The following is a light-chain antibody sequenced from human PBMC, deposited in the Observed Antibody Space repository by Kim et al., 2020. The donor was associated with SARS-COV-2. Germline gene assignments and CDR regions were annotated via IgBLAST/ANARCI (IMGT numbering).Light chain of an antibody. CDR3: SSRDSSDNHVL. CDR1: SLRSFY. J-gene: IGLJ2*01. Sequence: ALGQTVRITCQGDSLRSFYASWYQQKPGRAPVLVIYGKTNRPSGIPDRFSGSSSGNTASLTISGAQAEDEADYYCSSRDSSDNHVLFGGGTKVTVL. CDR2: GKT. V-gene: IGLV3-19*01.